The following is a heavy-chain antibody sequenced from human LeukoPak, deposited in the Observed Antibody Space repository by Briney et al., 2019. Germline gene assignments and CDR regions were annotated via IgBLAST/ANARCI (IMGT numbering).Heavy chain of an antibody. Sequence: GSLRLSCAASGFTLSSYAMHWVRQAPGKGLEWVALISYDGGNKYYADSVKGRFTISRDNSKNTLYLQMNSLRAEDTAVYYCARGDLHYHDSTRRGFDIWGQGTKVTVSS. D-gene: IGHD3-10*01. CDR1: GFTLSSYA. CDR2: ISYDGGNK. CDR3: ARGDLHYHDSTRRGFDI. V-gene: IGHV3-30*04. J-gene: IGHJ3*02.